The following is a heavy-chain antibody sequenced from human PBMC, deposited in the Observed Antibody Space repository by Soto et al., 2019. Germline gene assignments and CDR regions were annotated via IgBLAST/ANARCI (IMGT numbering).Heavy chain of an antibody. CDR3: TSEVATAPDY. J-gene: IGHJ4*02. CDR1: GFTFRSYW. Sequence: EVQLVESGGGLVQPGGSLRLSCAATGFTFRSYWTHWVRQAPGTGLVWVSRISPDGSITNYADSVKGRFTISRDNAKNTLFLQMNSLRAEDTAVYYCTSEVATAPDYWGQGTLVTVSS. V-gene: IGHV3-74*01. D-gene: IGHD6-13*01. CDR2: ISPDGSIT.